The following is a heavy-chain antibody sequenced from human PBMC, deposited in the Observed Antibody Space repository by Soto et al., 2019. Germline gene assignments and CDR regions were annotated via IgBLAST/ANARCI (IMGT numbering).Heavy chain of an antibody. CDR1: GFTISSRDNHA. V-gene: IGHV3-23*01. D-gene: IGHD6-13*01. CDR2: ISSDGSNR. Sequence: PGGSLRLSCAASGFTISSRDNHAMSWVRQAPGKGPEWISTISSDGSNRHYADSVLGRFTISRDNSKNTLYLQMNSLRAEDTAVYYCAKDFRVNGYGGRYSSSWYRNYYGMDVWGQGTTVTVSS. CDR3: AKDFRVNGYGGRYSSSWYRNYYGMDV. J-gene: IGHJ6*02.